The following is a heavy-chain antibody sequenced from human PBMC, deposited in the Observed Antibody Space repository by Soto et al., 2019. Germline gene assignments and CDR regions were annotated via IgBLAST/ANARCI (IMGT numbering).Heavy chain of an antibody. D-gene: IGHD2-2*02. V-gene: IGHV1-3*01. Sequence: AASVKVSCKASGYTFTSYAMHWVRQAPGQRIEWMGWINAGNDNTKYSQKFQGRVTITRDTSASTAYMELSSLRSEDTAVYYCARGYCSSTSCYKIDPWGQGTLVTVSS. CDR3: ARGYCSSTSCYKIDP. CDR2: INAGNDNT. CDR1: GYTFTSYA. J-gene: IGHJ5*02.